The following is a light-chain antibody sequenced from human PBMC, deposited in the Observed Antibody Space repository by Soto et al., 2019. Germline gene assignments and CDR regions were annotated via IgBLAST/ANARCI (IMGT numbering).Light chain of an antibody. V-gene: IGKV1-5*01. CDR1: QSIRRS. CDR2: DAS. Sequence: DIQMTQSPSSLSASVADRVTITCLASQSIRRSLNWYQQKPGKAPKLLIYDASSLESGVPSRFSGSGSGTEFTLTISSLQPDDFATYYCQQYNSYSRTFGQGTKVDIK. CDR3: QQYNSYSRT. J-gene: IGKJ1*01.